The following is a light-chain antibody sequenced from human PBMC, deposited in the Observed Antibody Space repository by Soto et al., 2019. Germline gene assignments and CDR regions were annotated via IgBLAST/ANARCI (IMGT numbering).Light chain of an antibody. V-gene: IGLV2-8*01. CDR3: SSFAGNNNLV. J-gene: IGLJ2*01. CDR1: SSDVGGYNY. Sequence: QSALTQPPSASGSPGQSVTISCTGTSSDVGGYNYVSWYQQHPGKAPKLMISEVSKRPSGVPDRFSGSKSGNTASLTLSGVQAEDEADYYCSSFAGNNNLVFGGGTKVTVL. CDR2: EVS.